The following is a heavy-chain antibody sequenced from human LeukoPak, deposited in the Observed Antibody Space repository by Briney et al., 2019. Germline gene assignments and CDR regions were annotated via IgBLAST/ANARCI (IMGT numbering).Heavy chain of an antibody. V-gene: IGHV4-59*01. CDR1: DDSITMYY. J-gene: IGHJ6*03. Sequence: NSSETLSLTCTVSDDSITMYYWTWIRQPPGKGLEWIGYVDHTGSTNFNPSLNGRVSISRDTSKNLFSLRLRSVTAADTAVYFCARGRVSSSTWYSTYYYYFYTDVWGKGTTVTVSS. CDR3: ARGRVSSSTWYSTYYYYFYTDV. D-gene: IGHD1-1*01. CDR2: VDHTGST.